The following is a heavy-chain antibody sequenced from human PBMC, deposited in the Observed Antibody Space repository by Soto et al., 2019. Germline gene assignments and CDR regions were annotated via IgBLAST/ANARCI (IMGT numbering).Heavy chain of an antibody. CDR2: VSYSGRT. CDR3: ARHFLAQARQRLFVDY. Sequence: QVQLRESGPGLVRPSETLSLSCSVSGASLNDFSWSWIRQPPGRGLEWIGYVSYSGRTTYSPSLKSRVTISLDTSKNASSLNLPSMPAADTAIYYCARHFLAQARQRLFVDYWGQGTLATVSS. V-gene: IGHV4-59*08. J-gene: IGHJ4*02. D-gene: IGHD3-3*01. CDR1: GASLNDFS.